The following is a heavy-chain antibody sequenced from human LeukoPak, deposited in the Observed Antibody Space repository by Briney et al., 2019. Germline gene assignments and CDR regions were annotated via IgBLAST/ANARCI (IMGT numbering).Heavy chain of an antibody. CDR1: GYILTELS. V-gene: IGHV1-24*01. CDR3: ASLGNYDSSGYYYSVVHWFDP. J-gene: IGHJ5*02. Sequence: ASVKVSCKVSGYILTELSMHWVRQAPGKGLEWMGGFDPEDGETIYAQKFQGRVTMTEDTSTDTAYMELSSLRSEDTAVYYCASLGNYDSSGYYYSVVHWFDPWGQGTLVTVSS. D-gene: IGHD3-22*01. CDR2: FDPEDGET.